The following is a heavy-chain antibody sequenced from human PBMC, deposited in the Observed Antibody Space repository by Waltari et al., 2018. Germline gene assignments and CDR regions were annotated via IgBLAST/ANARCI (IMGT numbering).Heavy chain of an antibody. D-gene: IGHD3-10*01. V-gene: IGHV3-21*02. CDR2: ITGYDHVY. CDR3: ARGITKGFES. Sequence: EVQLVESGGGLVKPGGSLRLSCVASGCPFSTYNMNWVRQAPGKGLEWLTSITGYDHVYVLDSLKGRFTISRDNVKQTVYLQMDGLTSADTAVYYCARGITKGFESWGQGTLVTVSP. J-gene: IGHJ4*02. CDR1: GCPFSTYN.